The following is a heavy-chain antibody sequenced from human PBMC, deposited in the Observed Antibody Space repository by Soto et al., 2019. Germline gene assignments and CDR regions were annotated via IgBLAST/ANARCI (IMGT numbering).Heavy chain of an antibody. CDR3: ARCKERSSSCFDP. CDR2: IYYSGST. D-gene: IGHD6-13*01. J-gene: IGHJ5*02. V-gene: IGHV4-31*03. CDR1: GGSISSGGYY. Sequence: SETLSLTCTVSGGSISSGGYYWSWIRQHPGKGLEWIGYIYYSGSTYYNPSLKSRVTISVDTSKNQFSLKLSSVTAADTAVYYCARCKERSSSCFDPWGQGTLVTVSS.